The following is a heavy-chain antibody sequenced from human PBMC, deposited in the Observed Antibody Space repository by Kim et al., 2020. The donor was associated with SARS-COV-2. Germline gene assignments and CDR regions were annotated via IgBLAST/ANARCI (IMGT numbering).Heavy chain of an antibody. CDR1: GFTFSSYW. CDR3: ARDTYYYGSGSYSSSGY. CDR2: IKQDGSEK. D-gene: IGHD3-10*01. J-gene: IGHJ4*02. Sequence: GGSLRLSCAASGFTFSSYWMSWVRQAPGKGLEWVANIKQDGSEKYYVDSVKGRFTISRDNAKNSLYLQMNSLRAEDTAVYYCARDTYYYGSGSYSSSGYWGQGTLVTVSS. V-gene: IGHV3-7*03.